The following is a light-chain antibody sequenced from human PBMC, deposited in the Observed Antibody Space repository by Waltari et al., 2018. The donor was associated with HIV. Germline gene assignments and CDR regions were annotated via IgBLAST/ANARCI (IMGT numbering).Light chain of an antibody. J-gene: IGLJ3*02. V-gene: IGLV6-57*04. CDR1: SGNIASTY. Sequence: NFMLTQPHSVSASPGKTVTISCPRSSGNIASTYVQWYQQRPGRAPTTVIYEDNQRPSGVPDRFSGSNDSSSNSASLTISGLKTEDEADYDCQAYDSSNHWVFGGGTKLTVL. CDR3: QAYDSSNHWV. CDR2: EDN.